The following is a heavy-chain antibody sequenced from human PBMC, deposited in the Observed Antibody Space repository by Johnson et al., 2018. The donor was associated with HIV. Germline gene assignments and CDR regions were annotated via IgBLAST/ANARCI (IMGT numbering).Heavy chain of an antibody. J-gene: IGHJ3*02. CDR2: VGGSTSST. D-gene: IGHD3-22*01. Sequence: VQLVESGGGLVQPGGSLRLSCAASGFTFSSYAMNWVRQPPGEGLEWVSTVGGSTSSTSYADSVKGRFTISRDNSKNTLYLQMNSLRDEDTSVYYCARGLTMIVVVDAFDIWGQGTMVTVSS. CDR1: GFTFSSYA. V-gene: IGHV3-23*04. CDR3: ARGLTMIVVVDAFDI.